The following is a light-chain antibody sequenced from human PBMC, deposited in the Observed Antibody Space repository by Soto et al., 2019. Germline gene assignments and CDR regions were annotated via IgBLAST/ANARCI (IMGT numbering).Light chain of an antibody. CDR3: QQFSSYPLT. CDR1: QSVSSSY. J-gene: IGKJ4*01. V-gene: IGKV3-20*01. Sequence: EIVRTQSPATLSVSPGEMATLSCRASQSVSSSYLAWYQQKPGQAPRLLIYDASSRATGIPDRFSGGGSGTDFTLTISRLEPEDFAVYYCQQFSSYPLTFGGGTKV. CDR2: DAS.